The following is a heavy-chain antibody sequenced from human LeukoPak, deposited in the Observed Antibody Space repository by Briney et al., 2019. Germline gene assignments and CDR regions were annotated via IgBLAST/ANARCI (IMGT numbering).Heavy chain of an antibody. CDR2: ISSSSSYI. CDR3: ARGGGSYYEVDY. V-gene: IGHV3-21*01. J-gene: IGHJ4*02. CDR1: GFTFSSYS. D-gene: IGHD1-26*01. Sequence: GGSLRLSCAASGFTFSSYSMNWVRQAPGKGLEWVSSISSSSSYIYYADSAKGRFTISRDNAKNSLYLQMNSLRAEDTAVYYCARGGGSYYEVDYWGQGTLVTVSS.